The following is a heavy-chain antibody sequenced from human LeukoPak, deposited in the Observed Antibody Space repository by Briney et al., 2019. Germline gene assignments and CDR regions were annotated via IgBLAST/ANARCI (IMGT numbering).Heavy chain of an antibody. CDR1: GFTFSSYG. CDR3: ARGVGSESYPIFGY. J-gene: IGHJ4*02. D-gene: IGHD3-10*01. CDR2: IWYDGSNK. V-gene: IGHV3-33*01. Sequence: GGSLRLSCAASGFTFSSYGMHWVRQAPGKGLEWVAVIWYDGSNKYYADSVKGRFTISRDNSKNTLYLQMNSLRDEDTAVYYCARGVGSESYPIFGYWGQGTLVTVSS.